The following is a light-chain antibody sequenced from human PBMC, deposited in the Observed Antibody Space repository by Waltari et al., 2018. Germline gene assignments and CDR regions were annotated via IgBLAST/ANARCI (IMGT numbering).Light chain of an antibody. Sequence: EIVLTQSPGTLSLSPGERATLSCRANQSVSKYLAWYQQKVGQPPRLLIYDASTRATGIPDRFIGSGFGTDFSLTISRLEPEDFAVYYCQKYGTLPATFGQGTKVEI. CDR3: QKYGTLPAT. CDR2: DAS. V-gene: IGKV3-20*01. J-gene: IGKJ1*01. CDR1: QSVSKY.